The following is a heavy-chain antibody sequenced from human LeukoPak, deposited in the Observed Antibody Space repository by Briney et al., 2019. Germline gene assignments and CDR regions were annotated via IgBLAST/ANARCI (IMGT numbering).Heavy chain of an antibody. Sequence: GGSLRLSCAASGFTFSSYEMNWVRQAPGKGLEWVSYISSSGSTIYYADSVKGRFAISRDNAKNSLYLQMNSLRAEDTAVYYCARDTYYYGSAFDIWGQGTMVTVSS. CDR3: ARDTYYYGSAFDI. CDR1: GFTFSSYE. J-gene: IGHJ3*02. V-gene: IGHV3-48*03. D-gene: IGHD3-10*01. CDR2: ISSSGSTI.